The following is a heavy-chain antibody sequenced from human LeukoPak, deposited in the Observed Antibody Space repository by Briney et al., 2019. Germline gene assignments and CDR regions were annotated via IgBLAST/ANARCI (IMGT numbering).Heavy chain of an antibody. V-gene: IGHV3-23*01. Sequence: GRPLRLSCAASGFTFNSFPMHWVRQAPGKGLEWVSSITGGHYPTYNTDSVKGRFTISRDNSKNTLYLQMNSLRADDTAVYYCTKDPNGDYVGAFDPWGQGTLVTVSS. CDR2: ITGGHYPT. D-gene: IGHD4-17*01. J-gene: IGHJ5*02. CDR3: TKDPNGDYVGAFDP. CDR1: GFTFNSFP.